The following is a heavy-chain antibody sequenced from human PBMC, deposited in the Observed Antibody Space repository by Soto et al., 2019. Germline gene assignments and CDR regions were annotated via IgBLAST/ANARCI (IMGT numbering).Heavy chain of an antibody. D-gene: IGHD1-1*01. CDR3: ALYTTNYYYGMDV. V-gene: IGHV5-51*01. CDR2: IYPGDSDT. CDR1: GYSFTSYW. Sequence: GESLKISCKGSGYSFTSYWIGWVRQMPGKGLEWMGIIYPGDSDTRHSPSFQGQVTISADKSISTAYLQWSSLKASDTAMYYCALYTTNYYYGMDVWGQGTTVTVSS. J-gene: IGHJ6*02.